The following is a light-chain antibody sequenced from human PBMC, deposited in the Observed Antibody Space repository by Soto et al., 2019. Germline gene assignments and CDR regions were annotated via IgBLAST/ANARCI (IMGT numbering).Light chain of an antibody. CDR3: QRYGNSPIT. CDR1: QSVSSNY. J-gene: IGKJ5*01. V-gene: IGKV3-20*01. Sequence: EIVLMQALGISSLSPGERATLSCRASQSVSSNYLAWYQQKPGQAPRLLIYDASSRPTGIPDRFSGSGSGTDFTLTISRLEPEDFAVYYCQRYGNSPITFGQGTRLEIK. CDR2: DAS.